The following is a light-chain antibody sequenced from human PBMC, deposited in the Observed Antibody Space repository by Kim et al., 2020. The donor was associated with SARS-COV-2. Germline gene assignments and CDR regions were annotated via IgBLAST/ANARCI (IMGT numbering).Light chain of an antibody. Sequence: EIVMTQSPASLSMSPGDRATLSCRASQSFTSNLAWYQQKPGQAPRLLISGASTRATGIPARFSGSGSGTEFTLTISTLQSEDFAVYYCQQYHNWPWTFGQGTKVEIK. CDR1: QSFTSN. J-gene: IGKJ1*01. V-gene: IGKV3-15*01. CDR2: GAS. CDR3: QQYHNWPWT.